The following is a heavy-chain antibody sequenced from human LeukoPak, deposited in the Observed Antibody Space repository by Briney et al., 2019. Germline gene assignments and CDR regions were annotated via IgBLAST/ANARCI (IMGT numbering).Heavy chain of an antibody. CDR1: GYTFTSYY. V-gene: IGHV1-46*01. Sequence: ASVKVSCKASGYTFTSYYMHWVRPAPGQGLEWMGIINPSGGSTSYAQKFQGRVTMTRDTSTSTVYMELSSLRSEDTAVYYCARENGTDTAMGVWGQGTLVTVSS. D-gene: IGHD5-18*01. CDR3: ARENGTDTAMGV. CDR2: INPSGGST. J-gene: IGHJ4*02.